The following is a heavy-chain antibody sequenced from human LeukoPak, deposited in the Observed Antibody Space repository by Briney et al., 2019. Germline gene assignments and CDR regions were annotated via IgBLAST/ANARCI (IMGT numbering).Heavy chain of an antibody. Sequence: ASETLSLTCTVSGGSISSYYWSWIRQPPGKGLEWIGYIYYSGSTNYNPSLKSRATISVDTSKNQFSLKLSSVTAADTAVYYCARAVAGTLDYWGQGTLVTVSS. CDR2: IYYSGST. J-gene: IGHJ4*02. CDR3: ARAVAGTLDY. D-gene: IGHD6-19*01. V-gene: IGHV4-59*01. CDR1: GGSISSYY.